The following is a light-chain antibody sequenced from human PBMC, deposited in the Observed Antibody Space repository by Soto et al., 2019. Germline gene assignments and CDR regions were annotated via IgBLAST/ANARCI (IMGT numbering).Light chain of an antibody. Sequence: TRNTAGGGRGTVPCRASQSISNWLAWYQQKPGTAPKLLIYHASTLESGVPSRFSGSGSGTEFTLTISRLQAEDVAVYCGQQRYRTPLSFGQGTQLEIK. CDR2: HAS. V-gene: IGKV1-5*01. CDR1: QSISNW. CDR3: QQRYRTPLS. J-gene: IGKJ5*01.